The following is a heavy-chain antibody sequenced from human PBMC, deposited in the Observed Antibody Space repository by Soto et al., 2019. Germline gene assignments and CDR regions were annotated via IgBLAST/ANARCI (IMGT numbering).Heavy chain of an antibody. J-gene: IGHJ4*02. Sequence: GGSLRLSCAASGFTFISYGMHWVRQAPGKGLEWVAVISYDGSNKYYADSVKGRFTISRDNSKNTLYLQMNSLRAEDTAVYYCAKLSDGENDFDYWGQGTLVTVSS. CDR1: GFTFISYG. V-gene: IGHV3-30*18. CDR3: AKLSDGENDFDY. D-gene: IGHD7-27*01. CDR2: ISYDGSNK.